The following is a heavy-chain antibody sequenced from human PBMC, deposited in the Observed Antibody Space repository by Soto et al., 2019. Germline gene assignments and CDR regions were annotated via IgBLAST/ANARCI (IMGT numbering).Heavy chain of an antibody. Sequence: GEALKISCKGSGYNFISYWISWVRQMPGKGLEWMGRIDPSDSYTNYNPSLQGRVTFSVDKSISTAYLQWSSLTASDTAMYYCARTYGRGDEQDVWARGTSVTVSS. D-gene: IGHD2-21*02. CDR2: IDPSDSYT. CDR3: ARTYGRGDEQDV. J-gene: IGHJ6*02. CDR1: GYNFISYW. V-gene: IGHV5-10-1*01.